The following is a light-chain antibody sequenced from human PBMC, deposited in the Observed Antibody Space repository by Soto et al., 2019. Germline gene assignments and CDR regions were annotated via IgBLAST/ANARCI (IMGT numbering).Light chain of an antibody. CDR1: SSDVGAYNY. Sequence: QSALTQPASVSGFPGQSITISCTGTSSDVGAYNYVSWYQQYAAKAPKLIISDVTNRPSGVSNRFSGSKSGNTASLTISGLQAEDEADYYCSSYTTSSTLIFGGGTQLTVL. J-gene: IGLJ2*01. V-gene: IGLV2-14*03. CDR3: SSYTTSSTLI. CDR2: DVT.